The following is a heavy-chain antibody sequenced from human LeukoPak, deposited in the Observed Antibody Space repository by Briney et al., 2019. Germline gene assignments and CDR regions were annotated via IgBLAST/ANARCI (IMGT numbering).Heavy chain of an antibody. J-gene: IGHJ4*02. CDR3: ARGPWEVPLDY. V-gene: IGHV3-74*01. CDR2: INSDGSST. Sequence: GGSLRLSCAASGFTFSSYWMHWVRQAPGKGLVWVSRINSDGSSTSYADSVKGRFTISRDNAKNTLYLQMNSLRAEDTSVYYCARGPWEVPLDYWDQGTLVTVSS. D-gene: IGHD1-26*01. CDR1: GFTFSSYW.